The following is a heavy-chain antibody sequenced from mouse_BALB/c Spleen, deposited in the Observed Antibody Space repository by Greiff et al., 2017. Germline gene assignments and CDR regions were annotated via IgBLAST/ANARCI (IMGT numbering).Heavy chain of an antibody. Sequence: EVNVVESGAELVRSGASVKLSCTASGFNIKDYYMHWVKQRPEQGLEWIGWIDPENGDTEYAPKFQGKATMTADTSSKTAYLQLSSLTSEDTAVYYCNAWGGNYFPFDYWGQGTTLTVSS. CDR1: GFNIKDYY. CDR2: IDPENGDT. V-gene: IGHV14-4*02. CDR3: NAWGGNYFPFDY. D-gene: IGHD2-1*01. J-gene: IGHJ2*01.